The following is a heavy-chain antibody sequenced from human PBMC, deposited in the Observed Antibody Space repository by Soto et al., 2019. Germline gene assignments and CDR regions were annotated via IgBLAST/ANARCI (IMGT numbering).Heavy chain of an antibody. J-gene: IGHJ3*02. CDR2: IYYSGST. CDR1: GGSISSGDYY. D-gene: IGHD2-2*01. CDR3: ARLENFDIVVVPAATVGDAFDI. Sequence: SETLSLTCTVSGGSISSGDYYWGWIRQPPGKGLEWIGSIYYSGSTYYNPSLKSRVTISVDTSKNQFSLKLSSVTAADTAVYYCARLENFDIVVVPAATVGDAFDIWGQGTMVTVSS. V-gene: IGHV4-39*01.